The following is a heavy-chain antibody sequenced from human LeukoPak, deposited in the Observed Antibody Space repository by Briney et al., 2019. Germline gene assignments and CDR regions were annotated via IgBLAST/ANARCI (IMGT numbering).Heavy chain of an antibody. CDR1: GGSISSYY. CDR3: ARDIGGYDAPFDY. CDR2: IYYSGST. V-gene: IGHV4-59*01. J-gene: IGHJ4*02. D-gene: IGHD5-12*01. Sequence: PSETLSLTCTVSGGSISSYYWSWIRQPPGKGLEWIGYIYYSGSTKYNPSLKSRVTISVDTSKNQFSLKLSSVTAADTAVYYCARDIGGYDAPFDYWGQGTLVTVSS.